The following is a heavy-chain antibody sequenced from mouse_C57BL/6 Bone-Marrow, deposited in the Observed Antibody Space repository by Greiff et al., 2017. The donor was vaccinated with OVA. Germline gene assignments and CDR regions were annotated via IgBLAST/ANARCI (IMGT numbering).Heavy chain of an antibody. CDR3: ARRDYGNYPAWFAY. D-gene: IGHD2-1*01. J-gene: IGHJ3*01. V-gene: IGHV2-2*01. Sequence: QVQLKESGPGLVQPSQSLSITCTVSGFSLTSYGVHWVRQSPGKGLEWLGVIWSGGSTDYNAAFISRLSISKDNSKSQVFFKMNSLQADDTAIYYCARRDYGNYPAWFAYWGQGTLVTVSA. CDR2: IWSGGST. CDR1: GFSLTSYG.